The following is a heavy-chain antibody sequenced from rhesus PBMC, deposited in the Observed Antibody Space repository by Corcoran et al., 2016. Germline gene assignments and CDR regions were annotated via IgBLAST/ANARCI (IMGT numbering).Heavy chain of an antibody. CDR1: GFTFSSYG. J-gene: IGHJ1*01. CDR3: AKDRGSSYPVFFEF. CDR2: INSGGGST. V-gene: IGHV3S5*01. D-gene: IGHD6-43*01. Sequence: EVQLVETGGGLVQPGGSLKLSCAASGFTFSSYGMSWVRQAPGKGLEWVSAINSGGGSTYNADSGKGRFTISRDNSKNTLSLQMNSLRAEDTAVYYCAKDRGSSYPVFFEFWGQGALVTVSS.